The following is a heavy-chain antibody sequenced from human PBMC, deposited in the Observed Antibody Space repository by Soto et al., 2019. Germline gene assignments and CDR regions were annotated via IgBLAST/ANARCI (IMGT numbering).Heavy chain of an antibody. CDR2: VCGSGGGI. CDR3: GRFLGWFWDDRFYNYYGLDV. V-gene: IGHV3-23*01. D-gene: IGHD3-3*01. Sequence: GGSLRLSCAASGFTFSISAMDWVRQAPGKGLEWPSIVCGSGGGINYADSVKGRFTISRDNSRNTLYLQMNNVRPEDTALYYCGRFLGWFWDDRFYNYYGLDVWGQGTTVTVSS. J-gene: IGHJ6*02. CDR1: GFTFSISA.